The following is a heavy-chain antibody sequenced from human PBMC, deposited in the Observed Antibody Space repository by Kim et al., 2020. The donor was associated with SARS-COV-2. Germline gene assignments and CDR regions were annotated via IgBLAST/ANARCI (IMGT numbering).Heavy chain of an antibody. CDR2: INHSGST. V-gene: IGHV4-34*01. J-gene: IGHJ4*02. Sequence: SETLSLTCAVYGGSFSGYHWSWIRQPPGKGLEWIGEINHSGSTNYNPSLKSRVTISVDTSKNQFSLKLSSVTAADTAVYYCARGPYYYDSSGYYYGFDYWGQGTLVTVSS. CDR1: GGSFSGYH. D-gene: IGHD3-22*01. CDR3: ARGPYYYDSSGYYYGFDY.